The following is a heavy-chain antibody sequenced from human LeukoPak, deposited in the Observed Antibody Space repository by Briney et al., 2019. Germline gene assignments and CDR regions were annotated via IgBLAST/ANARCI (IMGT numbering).Heavy chain of an antibody. D-gene: IGHD3-10*01. J-gene: IGHJ4*02. CDR2: IKHDGSEK. CDR3: ARDPTQGIFDSESYYDY. Sequence: PGGSLRLSCAASGFIFTSYWMSWVRQAPGKGLEWVGNIKHDGSEKYYVDSVRGRFTISRDNAKNSLYLQMNSLRAEDTAVYYCARDPTQGIFDSESYYDYWGQGTLVTVSS. CDR1: GFIFTSYW. V-gene: IGHV3-7*01.